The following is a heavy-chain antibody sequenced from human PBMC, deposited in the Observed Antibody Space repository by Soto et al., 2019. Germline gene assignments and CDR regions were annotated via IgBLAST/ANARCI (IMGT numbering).Heavy chain of an antibody. CDR3: ARGPPYCSGGSCYSPGSAFDI. J-gene: IGHJ3*02. V-gene: IGHV1-69*01. Sequence: QVQLVQSGAEVKKPGSSVKVSCKASGGTFSSYAISWVRQAPGQGLEWMGGGVPIFGTANYAQKFQGRVTITADESTSTAYMELSSLRSEDTAVYYCARGPPYCSGGSCYSPGSAFDIWGQGTMVTVSS. D-gene: IGHD2-15*01. CDR2: GVPIFGTA. CDR1: GGTFSSYA.